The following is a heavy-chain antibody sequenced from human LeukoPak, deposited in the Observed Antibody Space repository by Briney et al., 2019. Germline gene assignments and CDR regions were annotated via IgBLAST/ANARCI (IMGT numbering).Heavy chain of an antibody. V-gene: IGHV2-5*08. J-gene: IGHJ3*02. CDR3: APSKGGFFDI. CDR2: IYWDDDK. Sequence: SGPTLVKPTQTLTLTCTFSGFSLTTSGMCLSWIRQPPGKALEWLALIYWDDDKRYSPSLKSRLTITKDTSKNQVVLTMTNMDPVDTATYYCAPSKGGFFDIWGQGTMVTVSS. CDR1: GFSLTTSGMC.